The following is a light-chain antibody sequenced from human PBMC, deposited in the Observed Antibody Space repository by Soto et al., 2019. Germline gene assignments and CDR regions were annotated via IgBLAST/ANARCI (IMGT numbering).Light chain of an antibody. V-gene: IGKV3-15*01. Sequence: MKQSPATVSVSTGERVTLSCRASQGVGSTLAWYRQQPGQAPRLLIYDAYIRASGVPARFSGSGSGTEFTLTISGLQSEDSAVYYCQQHNQWPIPFGQ. CDR1: QGVGST. CDR3: QQHNQWPIP. J-gene: IGKJ5*01. CDR2: DAY.